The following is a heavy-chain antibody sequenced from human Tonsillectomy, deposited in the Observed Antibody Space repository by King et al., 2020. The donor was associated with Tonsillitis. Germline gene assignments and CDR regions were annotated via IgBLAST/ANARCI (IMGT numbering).Heavy chain of an antibody. J-gene: IGHJ4*02. CDR3: ARFGYYGDYWGSGY. Sequence: VQLVESGGGVVQPGRSLRLSCAASGFTFSSYGMHWVRQAPGKGLEWVAVISYDGSNKYYADSVKGRFTISRDNSKNTLYLQMNSLRAEDTAVYYCARFGYYGDYWGSGYWGQGTLVTVSS. CDR2: ISYDGSNK. CDR1: GFTFSSYG. D-gene: IGHD4-17*01. V-gene: IGHV3-33*05.